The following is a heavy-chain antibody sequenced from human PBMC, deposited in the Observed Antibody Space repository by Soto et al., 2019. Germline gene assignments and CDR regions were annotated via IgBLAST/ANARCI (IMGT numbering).Heavy chain of an antibody. D-gene: IGHD6-19*01. J-gene: IGHJ4*02. Sequence: SLRLCCAASGFTFSDYYMSWIRQAPGKGLEWVSYISSSGSTIYYADSVKGRFTISRDNAKNSLYLQMNSLRAEDTAVYYCAREADPLAVAGQYYFDYWGQGTLVTVSS. V-gene: IGHV3-11*01. CDR2: ISSSGSTI. CDR3: AREADPLAVAGQYYFDY. CDR1: GFTFSDYY.